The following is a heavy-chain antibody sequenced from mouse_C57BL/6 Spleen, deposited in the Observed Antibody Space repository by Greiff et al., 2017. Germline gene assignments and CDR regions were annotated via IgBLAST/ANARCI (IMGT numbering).Heavy chain of an antibody. J-gene: IGHJ4*01. Sequence: VQLQQSGPGLVQPSQSLSITCTVSGFSFTSYGVHWVRQSPGKGLEWLGVIWSGGSTDYNAAFISRLSISKDNSKGQVFFKMNSLQADDTAIEYCARNIARYYGSSYLYAMDYWGQGTSVTVSS. V-gene: IGHV2-4-1*01. CDR3: ARNIARYYGSSYLYAMDY. CDR2: IWSGGST. D-gene: IGHD1-1*01. CDR1: GFSFTSYG.